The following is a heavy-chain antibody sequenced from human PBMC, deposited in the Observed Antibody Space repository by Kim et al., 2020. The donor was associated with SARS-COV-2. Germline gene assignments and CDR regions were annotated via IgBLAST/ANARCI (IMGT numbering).Heavy chain of an antibody. Sequence: ASVKVSCKASGYTFSDYYMHWVRQAPGQGLEWMGIINPDGDNANYTQRFQDRLTMTRDTSTSTVYMELSSLRSDDTAVYYCVRADHGQHFDYWGQGTLVTVSS. CDR1: GYTFSDYY. CDR3: VRADHGQHFDY. CDR2: INPDGDNA. D-gene: IGHD1-1*01. V-gene: IGHV1-46*01. J-gene: IGHJ4*02.